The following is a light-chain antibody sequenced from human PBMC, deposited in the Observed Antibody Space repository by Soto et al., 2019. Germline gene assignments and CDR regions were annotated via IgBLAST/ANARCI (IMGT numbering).Light chain of an antibody. V-gene: IGLV2-14*03. CDR3: SSYTSNNSLVL. J-gene: IGLJ2*01. CDR1: SSDVGGYDD. CDR2: DVS. Sequence: QSVLTQPASVSGSPGQSITISCTGTSSDVGGYDDVSWYQQHPGKAPKLMIYDVSNRPSGVSNRFSGSKSGNTASLTISGLQAEDEADYYCSSYTSNNSLVLFGGGTKLTVL.